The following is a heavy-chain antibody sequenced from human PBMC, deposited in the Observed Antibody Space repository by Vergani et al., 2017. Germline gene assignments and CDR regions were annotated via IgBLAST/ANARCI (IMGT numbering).Heavy chain of an antibody. J-gene: IGHJ4*02. Sequence: QVQLQESGPGLVRPSETLSLTCTVSGGSLSGYYWNWIRQTPGEELEWIGYVEDSGYFNYNPSLKTRVSMSSDTSNNQFSLMLSSVTVADTAVYYCARSIVSRNPPDYFDNWGQGTLVTVSS. CDR2: VEDSGYF. V-gene: IGHV4-59*01. D-gene: IGHD1-14*01. CDR1: GGSLSGYY. CDR3: ARSIVSRNPPDYFDN.